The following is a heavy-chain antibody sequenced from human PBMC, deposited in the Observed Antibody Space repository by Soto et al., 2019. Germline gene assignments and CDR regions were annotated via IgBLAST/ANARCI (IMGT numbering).Heavy chain of an antibody. Sequence: GGSLRLSCAASGFPFSDYWMSWVRQSPGKGLEWVSTFSESGGTTYYADSVKGRFTISRDTSKNMLYLQMNSLRAEDTAIYYCAKDSHWAIISPTYDSWGQGTLVTVSS. CDR3: AKDSHWAIISPTYDS. CDR2: FSESGGTT. V-gene: IGHV3-23*01. J-gene: IGHJ4*02. D-gene: IGHD2-2*01. CDR1: GFPFSDYW.